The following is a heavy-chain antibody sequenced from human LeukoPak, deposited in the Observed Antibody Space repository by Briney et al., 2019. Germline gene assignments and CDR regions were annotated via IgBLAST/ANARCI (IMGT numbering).Heavy chain of an antibody. CDR3: AREWKLPGGKGSYYPLGD. J-gene: IGHJ4*02. CDR2: INPNSGGT. D-gene: IGHD1-26*01. Sequence: ASVKVSCKASGYTFTGYYMHWVRQAPGQGLEWMGWINPNSGGTNYAQKFQGRVTMTRDTSISTAYMELSRLRSDDTAVYYCAREWKLPGGKGSYYPLGDWGQGTLVTVSS. CDR1: GYTFTGYY. V-gene: IGHV1-2*02.